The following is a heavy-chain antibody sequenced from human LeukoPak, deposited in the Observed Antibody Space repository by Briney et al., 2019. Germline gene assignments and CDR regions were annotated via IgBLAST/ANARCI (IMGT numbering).Heavy chain of an antibody. CDR2: INPNSGGT. CDR3: ARAASSSWITEYFQH. CDR1: GYTFTGYY. V-gene: IGHV1-2*02. D-gene: IGHD6-13*01. Sequence: GSVKVSCKASGYTFTGYYMHWVRQAPGQGLEWMGWINPNSGGTNYAQKFQGRVTMTRDTSISTVYMELSSLRSEDTAVYYCARAASSSWITEYFQHWGQGTLVTVSS. J-gene: IGHJ1*01.